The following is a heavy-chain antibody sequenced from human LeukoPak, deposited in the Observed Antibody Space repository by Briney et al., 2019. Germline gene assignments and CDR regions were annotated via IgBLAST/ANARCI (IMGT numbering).Heavy chain of an antibody. V-gene: IGHV3-23*01. CDR1: GFTFSSYA. Sequence: GRSLRLSCAASGFTFSSYAMSWVRQAPGRGLEWVSGISGSGSITLYADSVKGRFTISRDNSKNTLYLQMNSLRVEDTAIYYCARGRRWDLLVSLIDASDIWGQGTMVTVSS. D-gene: IGHD1-26*01. J-gene: IGHJ3*02. CDR3: ARGRRWDLLVSLIDASDI. CDR2: ISGSGSIT.